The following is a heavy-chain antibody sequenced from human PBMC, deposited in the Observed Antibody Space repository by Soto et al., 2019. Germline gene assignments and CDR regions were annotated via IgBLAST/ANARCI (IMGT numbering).Heavy chain of an antibody. D-gene: IGHD2-8*02. V-gene: IGHV4-59*01. CDR3: ARGLTLEIPGRGVWFDP. J-gene: IGHJ5*02. Sequence: GKGLEWKGYIYYSGSTNYNPSLKSRVTISVDTSKNQFALELSSVTAADTAVYYCARGLTLEIPGRGVWFDPWGQGTPVTVSS. CDR2: IYYSGST.